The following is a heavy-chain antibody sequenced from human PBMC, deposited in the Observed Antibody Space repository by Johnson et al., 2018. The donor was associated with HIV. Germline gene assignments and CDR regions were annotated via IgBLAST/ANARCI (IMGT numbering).Heavy chain of an antibody. Sequence: QVQVVESGGGVVQPGRSLRLSCAASGFTFSSYGMHWVRQAPGKGLEWVAVISYDGSNKYYADSVKGRFTISRDNAKNSLYLQMNSLRAEDTAVYYCARGDWDYYPDAFDIWGQGTLVTVSS. D-gene: IGHD3-22*01. CDR3: ARGDWDYYPDAFDI. CDR1: GFTFSSYG. CDR2: ISYDGSNK. J-gene: IGHJ3*02. V-gene: IGHV3-30*03.